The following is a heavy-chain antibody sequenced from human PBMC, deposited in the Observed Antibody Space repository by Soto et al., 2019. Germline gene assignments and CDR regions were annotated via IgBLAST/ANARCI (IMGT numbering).Heavy chain of an antibody. Sequence: GASAEPCSKASRDALASCASSWVRQSTGQGLEWMGWISAYNGNTNYAPKLQGRVTMTTDTSTSTAYMELRSLRSDDTAVYYCARALYGGNSYYFAYWGQGTLVTVSS. CDR1: RDALASCA. V-gene: IGHV1-18*01. J-gene: IGHJ4*02. CDR2: ISAYNGNT. CDR3: ARALYGGNSYYFAY. D-gene: IGHD4-17*01.